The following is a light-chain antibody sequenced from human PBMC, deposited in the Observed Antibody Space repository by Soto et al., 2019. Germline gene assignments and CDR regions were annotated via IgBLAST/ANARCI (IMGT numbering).Light chain of an antibody. Sequence: EIVMTQSPATLSVSPGERVTLSCRASQSVGSRVAWYQQKTGQAPRLHIYGASTRATGIPARFSGSGSGTEFTLTISSLQSEDFAVYFCQQYNNWPPSTFGQGTMLEIE. CDR1: QSVGSR. J-gene: IGKJ2*01. CDR2: GAS. CDR3: QQYNNWPPST. V-gene: IGKV3-15*01.